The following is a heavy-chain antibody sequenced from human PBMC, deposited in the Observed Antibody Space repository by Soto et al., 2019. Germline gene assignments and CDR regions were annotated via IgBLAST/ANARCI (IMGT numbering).Heavy chain of an antibody. J-gene: IGHJ6*02. V-gene: IGHV1-8*01. CDR3: ASLLYPVAVAGPTYYYGMDV. CDR1: GYTFTSYD. D-gene: IGHD6-19*01. Sequence: ASVKVSCKASGYTFTSYDINWVRQATGQGLEWMGWMNPNSGNTRYAQKFQGRVTMTRNTSISTAYMELSSLRSEDTAVYYCASLLYPVAVAGPTYYYGMDVWGQGTTVTVSS. CDR2: MNPNSGNT.